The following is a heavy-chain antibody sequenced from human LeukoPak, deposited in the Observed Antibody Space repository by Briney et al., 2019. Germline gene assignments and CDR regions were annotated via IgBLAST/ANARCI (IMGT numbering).Heavy chain of an antibody. Sequence: GATVTVSCKASGYTFTGYYIHWVRQAPGQGLEWMGWINPNSGGTSYAQKFQGRVTMTRDTSISTAYMELSRLTSDDTAVYYCARRRYSGFDWIDYWGQGTLVTVSS. CDR3: ARRRYSGFDWIDY. CDR2: INPNSGGT. D-gene: IGHD5-12*01. J-gene: IGHJ4*02. CDR1: GYTFTGYY. V-gene: IGHV1-2*02.